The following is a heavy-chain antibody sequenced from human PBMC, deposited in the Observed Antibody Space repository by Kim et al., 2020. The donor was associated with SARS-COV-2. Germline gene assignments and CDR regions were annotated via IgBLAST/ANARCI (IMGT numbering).Heavy chain of an antibody. Sequence: SETLSLTCAVSGGSFSGYYWCWIRHPPGTGLEWIWDIYLSCSTNSYPSLSLRVPITVAMSTTKISLSLSSVTAAAAAAYYCSSALIYTRRWFFSYWG. CDR1: GGSFSGYY. V-gene: IGHV4-34*01. D-gene: IGHD2-2*02. J-gene: IGHJ4*01. CDR3: SSALIYTRRWFFSY. CDR2: IYLSCST.